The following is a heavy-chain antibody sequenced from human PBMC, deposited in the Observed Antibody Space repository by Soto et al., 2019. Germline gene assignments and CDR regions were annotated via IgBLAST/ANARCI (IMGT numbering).Heavy chain of an antibody. CDR3: ARVHYDFWSGPHYYYYMDV. D-gene: IGHD3-3*01. CDR1: SGSIGSSNW. V-gene: IGHV4-4*02. J-gene: IGHJ6*03. Sequence: PSETLSLTCAVSSGSIGSSNWWSWVRQPPGKGLEWIGEIYHSGSTNYNPSLKSRVTISVDKSKNQFSLKLSSVTAADTAVYYCARVHYDFWSGPHYYYYMDVWGKGTTVTVSS. CDR2: IYHSGST.